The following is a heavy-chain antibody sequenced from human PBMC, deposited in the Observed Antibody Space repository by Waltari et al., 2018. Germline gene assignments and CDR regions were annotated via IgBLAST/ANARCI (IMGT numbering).Heavy chain of an antibody. CDR3: AREFGSLAAAFDY. J-gene: IGHJ4*02. D-gene: IGHD6-13*01. V-gene: IGHV4-61*02. CDR1: GGSVNSGSYY. Sequence: QVKLQESGPGLVKPSQTLSLTCTVSGGSVNSGSYYWNWIRPPAGKGLEWIGRIYTSGNAHHNPSFRSRVSMSLDTSKNQFSLELASVDAADTAVYYCAREFGSLAAAFDYWGQGTLVTVSS. CDR2: IYTSGNA.